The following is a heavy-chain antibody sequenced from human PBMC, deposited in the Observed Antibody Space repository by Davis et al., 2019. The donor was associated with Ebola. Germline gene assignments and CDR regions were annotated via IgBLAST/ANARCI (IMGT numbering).Heavy chain of an antibody. Sequence: GESLKISCAASGFTFSSYAMSWVRQAPGKGLKWVSGISDTGGSTYYADSVKGRFPISRDNSKNTLYLQMNSLRVEDTAVYYCARVLAARPWYFDLWGRGTLVTVSS. CDR3: ARVLAARPWYFDL. D-gene: IGHD6-6*01. V-gene: IGHV3-23*01. CDR1: GFTFSSYA. CDR2: ISDTGGST. J-gene: IGHJ2*01.